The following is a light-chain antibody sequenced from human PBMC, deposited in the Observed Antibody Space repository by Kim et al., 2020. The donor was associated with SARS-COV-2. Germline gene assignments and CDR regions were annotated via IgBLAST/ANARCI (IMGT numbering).Light chain of an antibody. CDR3: QQRGGSLT. CDR1: QSISNYY. J-gene: IGKJ4*01. Sequence: EIVLTQSPATLSLSPGERATLSCRASQSISNYYFAWYQQKRGQAPRLLIYATSNRDTGIPDRFSGSGSGTDFTLTISRLEPEDFAVYYCQQRGGSLTFGGGTKVDIK. CDR2: ATS. V-gene: IGKV3D-20*02.